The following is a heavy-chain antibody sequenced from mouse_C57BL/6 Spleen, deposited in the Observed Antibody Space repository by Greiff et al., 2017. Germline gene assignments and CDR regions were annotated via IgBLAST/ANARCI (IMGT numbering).Heavy chain of an antibody. CDR3: ARRGTEGYFDV. D-gene: IGHD2-14*01. CDR1: GFSLTSYG. V-gene: IGHV2-2*01. J-gene: IGHJ1*03. CDR2: IWSGGST. Sequence: VKLVESGPGLVQPSQSLSITCTVSGFSLTSYGVHWVRQSPGKGLEWLGVIWSGGSTDYNAAFISRLSISKDNSKSQVFFKMNSLQADDAAIYYCARRGTEGYFDVWGTGTTVTVSS.